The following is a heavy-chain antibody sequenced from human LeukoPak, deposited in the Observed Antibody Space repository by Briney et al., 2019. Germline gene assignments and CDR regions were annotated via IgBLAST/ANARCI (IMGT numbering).Heavy chain of an antibody. CDR1: GGSISSYC. Sequence: KPSETLSLTCTVSGGSISSYCWSWLRQPPGKGLEWIGYIYDSGSPNNNPSLNSRVTISVYTSKSRFSLKLRFVTAAGTAVYYCARASGGYERFEYWGQGTLVTVSS. CDR3: ARASGGYERFEY. V-gene: IGHV4-59*01. J-gene: IGHJ4*02. D-gene: IGHD5-12*01. CDR2: IYDSGSP.